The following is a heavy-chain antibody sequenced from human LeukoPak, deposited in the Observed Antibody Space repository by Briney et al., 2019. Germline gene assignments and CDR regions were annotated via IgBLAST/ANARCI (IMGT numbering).Heavy chain of an antibody. CDR3: ASGFPIVVVPAVPPVAFDI. CDR2: IYISGSTSGST. J-gene: IGHJ3*02. CDR1: GGSISNYY. Sequence: PSETLSLTCTVSGGSISNYYWSWIRQPAGKGLEWIGRIYISGSTSGSTDYNPSLKSRVTMSVDTSRNQFSLKVNSVTAADTAVYYCASGFPIVVVPAVPPVAFDIWGQGTMVTVSS. V-gene: IGHV4-4*07. D-gene: IGHD2-2*01.